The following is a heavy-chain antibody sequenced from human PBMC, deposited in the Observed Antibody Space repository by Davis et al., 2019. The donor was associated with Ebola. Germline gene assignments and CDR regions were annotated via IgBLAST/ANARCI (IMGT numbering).Heavy chain of an antibody. CDR1: GFTFSSYA. CDR3: ARGGPAAITSYYYYYYMDV. V-gene: IGHV3-30-3*01. J-gene: IGHJ6*03. Sequence: GESLKISCAASGFTFSSYAMHWVRQAPGKGLEWVAVISYDGSNKYYADSVKGRFTISRDNSKNTLYLQMNSLRAEDTAVYYCARGGPAAITSYYYYYYMDVWGKGTTVTVSS. CDR2: ISYDGSNK. D-gene: IGHD2-2*02.